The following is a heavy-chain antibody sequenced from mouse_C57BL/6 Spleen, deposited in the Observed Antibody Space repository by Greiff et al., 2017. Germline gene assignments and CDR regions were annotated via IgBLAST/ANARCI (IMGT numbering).Heavy chain of an antibody. CDR3: APWPYYDYEAWFAY. J-gene: IGHJ3*01. CDR1: GYTFTSYW. V-gene: IGHV1-53*01. Sequence: VQLQQPGTELVTPGASVKLSCKASGYTFTSYWMHWVKQRPGQGLEWIGNINPSNGGTNYNEKFKSKATLTVDKSSSTAYMQLSSLTSEDSAVYYWAPWPYYDYEAWFAYWGQGTLVTVSA. D-gene: IGHD2-4*01. CDR2: INPSNGGT.